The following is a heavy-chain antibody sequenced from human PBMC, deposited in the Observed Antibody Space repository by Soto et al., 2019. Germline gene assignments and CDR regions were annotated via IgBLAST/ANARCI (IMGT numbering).Heavy chain of an antibody. CDR3: ARDYKIAAAFQFGFDP. J-gene: IGHJ5*02. Sequence: GESLKISCTASGFAFSNYGMHWVRQAPGKGLEYVSSISNDGHSTYYGDSVKGRFMITRDNSKNTLYLQLGSLRAEDMAVYYYARDYKIAAAFQFGFDPWGQGTLVTVSS. CDR2: ISNDGHST. CDR1: GFAFSNYG. V-gene: IGHV3-64*02. D-gene: IGHD6-13*01.